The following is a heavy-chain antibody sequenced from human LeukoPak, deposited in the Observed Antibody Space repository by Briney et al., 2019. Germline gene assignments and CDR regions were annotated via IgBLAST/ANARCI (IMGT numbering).Heavy chain of an antibody. CDR2: ISGSGGST. V-gene: IGHV3-23*01. J-gene: IGHJ4*02. CDR3: AKFAPTYYDILTGYYGPDY. Sequence: PGGSLRLSCAASGFTFSSYAMSWVRQAPGKGLEWVSAISGSGGSTYYADSVKGRLTISRDNSKNTLYLQMNSLRAEDTAVYYCAKFAPTYYDILTGYYGPDYWGQGTLVTVSS. CDR1: GFTFSSYA. D-gene: IGHD3-9*01.